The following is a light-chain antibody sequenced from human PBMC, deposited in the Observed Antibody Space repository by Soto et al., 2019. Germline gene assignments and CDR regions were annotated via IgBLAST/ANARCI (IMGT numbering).Light chain of an antibody. CDR2: STS. CDR1: QSVGSS. J-gene: IGKJ1*01. CDR3: QPYDTWPRT. V-gene: IGKV3-15*01. Sequence: EIVMTQSPATVSVSPGESATLSCRASQSVGSSLVWYQQKPGQAPRLVIYSTSASATDFPARFSGSGSGTEFTLTIRRLQSEDFALYSCQPYDTWPRTFGQGTKVEI.